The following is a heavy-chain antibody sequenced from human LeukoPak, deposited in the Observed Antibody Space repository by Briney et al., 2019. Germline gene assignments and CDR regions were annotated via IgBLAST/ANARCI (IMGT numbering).Heavy chain of an antibody. CDR1: GGSISSYY. Sequence: SETLSLTCTVSGGSISSYYWSWIRQPPGKGLEWIGYIYTSGSTNYNPSLKSRVTISVDTSKNQFSLKLSSVTAADTAVYYCARLVTGTSNFDYSGQGTLVTVSS. CDR2: IYTSGST. D-gene: IGHD1-7*01. V-gene: IGHV4-4*09. J-gene: IGHJ4*02. CDR3: ARLVTGTSNFDY.